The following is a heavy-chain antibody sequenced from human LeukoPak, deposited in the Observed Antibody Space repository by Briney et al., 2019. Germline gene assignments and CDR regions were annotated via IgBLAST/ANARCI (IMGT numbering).Heavy chain of an antibody. Sequence: GESLKISCKGSGYSFASFWIGWVRQMPGKGLEWMGIIYPGDSDTRYSPSFQGQVTISADKSISTTYVQWSSLKASDTAMYYCARRAGGVSYYYFDSWGPGTQVAVAS. CDR2: IYPGDSDT. V-gene: IGHV5-51*01. D-gene: IGHD2-21*02. CDR3: ARRAGGVSYYYFDS. J-gene: IGHJ4*02. CDR1: GYSFASFW.